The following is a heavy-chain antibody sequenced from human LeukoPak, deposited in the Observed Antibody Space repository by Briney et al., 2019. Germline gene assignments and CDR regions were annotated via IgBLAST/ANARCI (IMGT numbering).Heavy chain of an antibody. D-gene: IGHD1-26*01. J-gene: IGHJ4*02. CDR1: GYTFTSYA. V-gene: IGHV1-3*03. Sequence: ASVKVSCKASGYTFTSYAMHWVRQAPGQRLEWMGWINAGNGNTKYSQEFQGRVTITRDTSASTAYMELSSLRSEDMAVYYCARAKTSFQGAPYLDYWGQGTLVTVSS. CDR3: ARAKTSFQGAPYLDY. CDR2: INAGNGNT.